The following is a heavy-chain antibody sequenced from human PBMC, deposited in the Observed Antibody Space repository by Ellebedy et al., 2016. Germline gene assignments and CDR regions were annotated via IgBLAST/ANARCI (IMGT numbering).Heavy chain of an antibody. D-gene: IGHD6-13*01. CDR2: IWYDGSNK. CDR1: GFTFSSYG. J-gene: IGHJ4*02. V-gene: IGHV3-33*08. CDR3: ARNAWAAGTGGWIDY. Sequence: GGSLRLSCAASGFTFSSYGMHWVRQAPGKGLEWVAVIWYDGSNKYYADSVKGRFTISRDNSKNTLYLQMNSLRAEDTAVYYCARNAWAAGTGGWIDYWGQGTLVTVSS.